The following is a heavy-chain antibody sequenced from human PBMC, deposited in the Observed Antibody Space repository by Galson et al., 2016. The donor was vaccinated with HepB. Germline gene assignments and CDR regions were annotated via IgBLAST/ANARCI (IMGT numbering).Heavy chain of an antibody. J-gene: IGHJ4*02. D-gene: IGHD4-17*01. CDR3: AKGLYGDYSYFDD. Sequence: SRRLSCAASGFTFNIYAMSWVRQAPGKGLEWVAAIAGSGAPTNYADSVKGRFTISRDNSKNTLYLQMNSLRAEDTAVYYCAKGLYGDYSYFDDWGQGTLVTVSS. CDR1: GFTFNIYA. CDR2: IAGSGAPT. V-gene: IGHV3-23*01.